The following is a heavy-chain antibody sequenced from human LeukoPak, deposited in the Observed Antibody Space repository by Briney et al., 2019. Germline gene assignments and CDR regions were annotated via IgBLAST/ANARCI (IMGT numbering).Heavy chain of an antibody. CDR1: GFTFSSYA. J-gene: IGHJ4*02. CDR3: AKSPYGSGSYHPFDY. Sequence: AGGSLRLSCAASGFTFSSYAMSWVRQAPGKGLEWASAISGSGGSTYYADSVKGRFTISRDNSKNTLYLQMNSLRAEDTAVYYCAKSPYGSGSYHPFDYWGQGTLVTVSS. CDR2: ISGSGGST. D-gene: IGHD3-10*01. V-gene: IGHV3-23*01.